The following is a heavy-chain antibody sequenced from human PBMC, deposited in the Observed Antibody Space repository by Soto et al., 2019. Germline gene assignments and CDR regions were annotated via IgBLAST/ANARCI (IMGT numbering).Heavy chain of an antibody. Sequence: GASVKVSCTAAGYTLTIYDITWVRQATGEGLEWMGWMNPNSGNTGYAQKFQGRVTMNRNTSISTAYMELSSLRSEDTAVYYCARVPLDWGSSGYFDLYYWGQGTLVTVSS. CDR3: ARVPLDWGSSGYFDLYY. CDR2: MNPNSGNT. J-gene: IGHJ4*02. V-gene: IGHV1-8*01. CDR1: GYTLTIYD. D-gene: IGHD3-22*01.